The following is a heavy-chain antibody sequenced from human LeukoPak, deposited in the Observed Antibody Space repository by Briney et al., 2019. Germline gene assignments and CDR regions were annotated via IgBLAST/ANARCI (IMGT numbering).Heavy chain of an antibody. CDR1: GVSISSNLW. V-gene: IGHV4-4*02. D-gene: IGHD3-10*01. CDR3: ARGGDRSFDY. Sequence: PSETLSLTCAVSGVSISSNLWWTWVRQPPGKGLEWIAEIHHSGSINYNPSLKSRVTISVDKAKNQFSLNLNSVTAADTAVYYRARGGDRSFDYWGQGTLVTVSS. J-gene: IGHJ4*02. CDR2: IHHSGSI.